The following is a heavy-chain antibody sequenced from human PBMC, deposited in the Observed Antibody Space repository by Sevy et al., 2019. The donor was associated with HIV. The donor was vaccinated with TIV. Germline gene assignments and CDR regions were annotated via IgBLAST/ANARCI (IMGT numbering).Heavy chain of an antibody. J-gene: IGHJ4*02. Sequence: GGSLRLSCAASGFTFSSYAMSWVRQAPGKGLEWVSAISGSGGSTYYADSVKGRFTISRDNSKNRLYLQMNSLRVEDTAVYYCAKAPGNLWFGEKYFDYWGQGTLVTVSS. D-gene: IGHD3-10*01. CDR3: AKAPGNLWFGEKYFDY. CDR2: ISGSGGST. CDR1: GFTFSSYA. V-gene: IGHV3-23*01.